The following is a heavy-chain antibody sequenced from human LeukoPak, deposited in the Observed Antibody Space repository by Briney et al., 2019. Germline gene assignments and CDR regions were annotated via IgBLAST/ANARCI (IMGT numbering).Heavy chain of an antibody. J-gene: IGHJ6*02. V-gene: IGHV1-18*01. CDR2: ISGYNGNT. D-gene: IGHD1-7*01. Sequence: ASVKVSCKASGYPFTSYGISWVRQAPGQGLEWMGWISGYNGNTNYAQKLQGRVTMTTDTSTSTAYMELRSLRSDDTAVYYCAKTGTTRRYYYGMDVWGQGTTVTVSS. CDR1: GYPFTSYG. CDR3: AKTGTTRRYYYGMDV.